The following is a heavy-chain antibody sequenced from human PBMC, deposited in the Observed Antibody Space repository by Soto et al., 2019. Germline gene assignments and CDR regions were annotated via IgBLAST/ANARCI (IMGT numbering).Heavy chain of an antibody. D-gene: IGHD3-22*01. CDR3: ARGIKYYYDSSGYYRWFDP. Sequence: SETLSLTCAVYGGSFSGYYWGWIRQPPGKGLEWIGEINHSGSTNYNPSLKSRVTISVDTSKNQFSLKLSSVTAADTAEYYCARGIKYYYDSSGYYRWFDPWGQGTLVTVSS. J-gene: IGHJ5*02. CDR1: GGSFSGYY. CDR2: INHSGST. V-gene: IGHV4-34*01.